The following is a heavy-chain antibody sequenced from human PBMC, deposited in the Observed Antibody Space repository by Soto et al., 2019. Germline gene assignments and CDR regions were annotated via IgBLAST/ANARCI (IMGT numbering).Heavy chain of an antibody. Sequence: PSETLSLTCTVSGGSISSGGYYWSWIRQHPGKGLEWIGYIYYSGSTYYNPSLKSRVTISVDTSKNQFSLKLSSVTAADTAVYYCARDKSHYYGSGSYLYGMDVWGQGTTVTVSS. CDR1: GGSISSGGYY. J-gene: IGHJ6*02. CDR2: IYYSGST. CDR3: ARDKSHYYGSGSYLYGMDV. V-gene: IGHV4-31*03. D-gene: IGHD3-10*01.